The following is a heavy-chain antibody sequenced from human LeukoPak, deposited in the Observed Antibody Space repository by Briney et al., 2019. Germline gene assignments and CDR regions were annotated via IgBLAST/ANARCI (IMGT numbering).Heavy chain of an antibody. CDR2: IRDEGSNK. V-gene: IGHV3-30*02. J-gene: IGHJ5*02. CDR1: GFTLSTYG. CDR3: AKDYGITGTGGSWFDL. Sequence: PGGSLRLSCAASGFTLSTYGMHWVRQAPGKGLEWVAFIRDEGSNKKYVDPVKGRFTIPRDNSKKTLYLKMNSLRPEDTALYYCAKDYGITGTGGSWFDLWGQGTLVTVSS. D-gene: IGHD1-20*01.